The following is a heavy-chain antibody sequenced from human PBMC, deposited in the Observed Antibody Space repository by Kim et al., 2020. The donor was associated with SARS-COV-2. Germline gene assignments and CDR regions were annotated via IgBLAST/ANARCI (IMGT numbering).Heavy chain of an antibody. CDR2: ISWNSGSI. CDR1: GFTFDDYA. V-gene: IGHV3-9*01. J-gene: IGHJ4*02. Sequence: GGSLRLSCAASGFTFDDYAMHWVRQAPGKGLEWVSGISWNSGSIGYADSVKGRFTISRDNAKNSLYLQMNSLRAEDTALYYCAKDSRYYGSGSFAPHRPFAYWGQGTLVTVSS. D-gene: IGHD3-10*01. CDR3: AKDSRYYGSGSFAPHRPFAY.